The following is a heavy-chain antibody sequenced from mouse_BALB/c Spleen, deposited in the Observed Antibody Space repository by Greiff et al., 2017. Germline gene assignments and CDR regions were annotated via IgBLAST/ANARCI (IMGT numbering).Heavy chain of an antibody. D-gene: IGHD2-1*01. V-gene: IGHV5-6-4*01. CDR3: TRDLNYDY. J-gene: IGHJ2*01. CDR2: ISSGGSYT. Sequence: VQLKESGGGLVKPGGSLKLSCAASGFTFSSYTMSWVRQTPEKRLEWVATISSGGSYTYYPDSVKGRFTISRDNAKNTLYLQMSSLKSEDTAMYYCTRDLNYDYWGQGTTLTVSS. CDR1: GFTFSSYT.